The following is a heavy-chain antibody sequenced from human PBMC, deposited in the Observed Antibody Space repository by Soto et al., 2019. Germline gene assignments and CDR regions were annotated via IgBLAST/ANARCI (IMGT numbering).Heavy chain of an antibody. D-gene: IGHD6-19*01. CDR3: ARENNGKQWLSAYYYYGMDV. CDR2: IIPIFGTA. J-gene: IGHJ6*02. CDR1: GVTFSSYA. V-gene: IGHV1-69*13. Sequence: ASVNVSCKASGVTFSSYAISWVRQAPGQGLEWMGGIIPIFGTANYAQKFQGRVTITADESTSTAYMELSSLRSEDTAVYYCARENNGKQWLSAYYYYGMDVWGQGTTVTSP.